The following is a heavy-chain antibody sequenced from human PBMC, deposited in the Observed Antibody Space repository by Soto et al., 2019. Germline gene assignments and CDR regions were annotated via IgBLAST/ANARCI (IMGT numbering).Heavy chain of an antibody. CDR1: GGSFSGYY. D-gene: IGHD5-18*01. J-gene: IGHJ4*02. CDR2: INHSGST. Sequence: SETLSLTCAVYGGSFSGYYWSWIRQPPGKGLEWIGEINHSGSTNYNPSLKSRVTISVDTSKNQFSLKLSSVTAADTAVYYCARGHLQLWFCDYWGQGTLVTVSS. V-gene: IGHV4-34*01. CDR3: ARGHLQLWFCDY.